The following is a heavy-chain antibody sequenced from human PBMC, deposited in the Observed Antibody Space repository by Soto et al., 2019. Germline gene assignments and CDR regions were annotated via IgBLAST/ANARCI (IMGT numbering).Heavy chain of an antibody. CDR2: IYYTGTT. Sequence: SETLSLTCTVSGDSISSDSSYWSWHRPDQGKGLEWIGYIYYTGTTYYSPSLKSRVIMSLDTSKNQFSLKLSSVTAADTAVYYCARDMSFGNDGGYYYYGMDVWGPGTTVTVSS. CDR1: GDSISSDSSY. J-gene: IGHJ6*02. V-gene: IGHV4-31*03. CDR3: ARDMSFGNDGGYYYYGMDV. D-gene: IGHD1-1*01.